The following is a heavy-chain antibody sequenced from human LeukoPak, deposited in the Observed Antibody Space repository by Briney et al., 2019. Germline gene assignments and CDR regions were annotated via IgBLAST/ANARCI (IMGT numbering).Heavy chain of an antibody. V-gene: IGHV1-46*01. CDR2: INPSGGST. CDR3: ARDSSGSYYFDY. Sequence: ASVKVSCKASGYTFTSYYMHWVRQAHGQGLEWMGIINPSGGSTSYAQKFQGRVTVTRDTSTSTVYMELSSLRSEDTAVYYCARDSSGSYYFDYWGQGTLVTVSS. CDR1: GYTFTSYY. J-gene: IGHJ4*02. D-gene: IGHD1-26*01.